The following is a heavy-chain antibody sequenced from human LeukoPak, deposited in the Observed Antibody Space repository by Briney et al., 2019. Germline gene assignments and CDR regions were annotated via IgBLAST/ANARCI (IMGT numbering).Heavy chain of an antibody. CDR3: TTERINYAFDI. J-gene: IGHJ3*02. D-gene: IGHD3-10*01. CDR1: GFTFSSYS. CDR2: ISSSSSYI. V-gene: IGHV3-21*03. Sequence: GGSLRLSCAASGFTFSSYSMNWVRQAPGKGLEWVSSISSSSSYIYYADSVKGRFTISRDNAKNSLYLQMNSLKTEDTAVYYCTTERINYAFDIWGQGTMVTVSS.